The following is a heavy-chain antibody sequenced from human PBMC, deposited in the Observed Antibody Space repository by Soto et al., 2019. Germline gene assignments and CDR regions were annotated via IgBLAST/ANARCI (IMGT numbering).Heavy chain of an antibody. J-gene: IGHJ4*02. CDR3: ARARIAVAGTDYFDY. D-gene: IGHD6-19*01. CDR1: GYTFTSYY. V-gene: IGHV1-46*01. CDR2: INPSGGST. Sequence: QVQLVQSGAEVKKPGASVKVSCKASGYTFTSYYMHWVRQAPGQGLEWMGIINPSGGSTSYAQKYQGRVTMTRDTSTSTVYMELSSLRSEDTAVYYCARARIAVAGTDYFDYWGQGTLVTVSS.